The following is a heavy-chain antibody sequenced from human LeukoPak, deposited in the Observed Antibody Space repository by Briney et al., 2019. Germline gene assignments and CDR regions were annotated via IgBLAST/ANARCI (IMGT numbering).Heavy chain of an antibody. V-gene: IGHV4-38-2*01. CDR1: GYSVSSGYY. CDR2: IYHSGST. D-gene: IGHD2-2*01. J-gene: IGHJ4*02. Sequence: SETLSLTCAVSGYSVSSGYYWGWIRQAPGKGLEWIGSIYHSGSTHYNPSLKSRVTISVDTPKNQFSLKLSAVTAADTAVYYCARNGTSSYFDYWGQGTLVTVSS. CDR3: ARNGTSSYFDY.